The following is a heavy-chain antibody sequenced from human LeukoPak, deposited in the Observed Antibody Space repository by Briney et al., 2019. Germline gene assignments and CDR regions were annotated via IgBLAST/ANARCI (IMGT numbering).Heavy chain of an antibody. CDR1: GGSISSGGYY. D-gene: IGHD3-10*01. J-gene: IGHJ4*02. V-gene: IGHV4-31*03. CDR3: AREERFYYFDY. CDR2: IYYSGIT. Sequence: SETLSLTCTVSGGSISSGGYYWSWVRQHPGKGLEWIGFIYYSGITYYNPSLKSRVVISVDASENQFSLRLSSVTAADTAVYYCAREERFYYFDYWGQGTLVTVSS.